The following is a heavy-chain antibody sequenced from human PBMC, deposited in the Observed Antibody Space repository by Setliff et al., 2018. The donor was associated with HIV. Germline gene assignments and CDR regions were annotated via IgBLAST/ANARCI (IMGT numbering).Heavy chain of an antibody. CDR3: AKDLYYYDSSGYEDFQH. CDR2: ISGSGGST. CDR1: GFTVSSNY. J-gene: IGHJ1*01. V-gene: IGHV3-23*01. D-gene: IGHD3-22*01. Sequence: PGGSLRLSCAASGFTVSSNYMSWVRQAPGKGLEWVSAISGSGGSTYYADSVKGRFTISRDNSKNTLYLQMNSLRAEDTAVYYCAKDLYYYDSSGYEDFQHWGQGTLVTVSS.